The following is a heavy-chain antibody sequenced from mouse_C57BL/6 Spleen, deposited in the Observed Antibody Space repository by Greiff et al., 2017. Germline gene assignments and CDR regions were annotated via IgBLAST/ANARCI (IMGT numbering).Heavy chain of an antibody. V-gene: IGHV1-19*01. CDR2: INPYNGGT. Sequence: EVQLQQSGPVLVKPGASVKMSCKASGYTFTDYYMNWVKQSHGKSLEWIGVINPYNGGTSYNQKFKGKATLTVDKSSSTAYMELNSLTSEDSAVYYCARDGSSYIYFDYWGQGTTLTVSS. D-gene: IGHD1-1*01. CDR1: GYTFTDYY. J-gene: IGHJ2*01. CDR3: ARDGSSYIYFDY.